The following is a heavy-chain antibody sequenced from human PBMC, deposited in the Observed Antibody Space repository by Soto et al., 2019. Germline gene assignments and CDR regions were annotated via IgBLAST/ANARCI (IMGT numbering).Heavy chain of an antibody. J-gene: IGHJ6*02. CDR2: IYPADSDT. CDR3: ARIPHSTTSYYDYNFGMDV. Sequence: GESLKISCKSSGYSFPSEWIGWVRQMPGKGLEWMGSIYPADSDTRYSPAFQGQVTISADKSIRTAYLQWNSLKASDTAMYYCARIPHSTTSYYDYNFGMDVWRQGTTVTVSS. D-gene: IGHD2-2*01. V-gene: IGHV5-51*01. CDR1: GYSFPSEW.